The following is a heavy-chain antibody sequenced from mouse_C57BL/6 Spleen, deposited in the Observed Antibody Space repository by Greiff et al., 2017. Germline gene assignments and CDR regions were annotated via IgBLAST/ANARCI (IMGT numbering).Heavy chain of an antibody. J-gene: IGHJ2*01. Sequence: VQLKESGAELARPGASVKLSCKASGYTFTSYGISWVKQRTGQGLEWIGEIYPRSGNTYYNEKFKGKATLTADKSSSTAYMELRSLTSEDSAVYFCARSSTVVATLNYFDYWGQGTTLTVSS. CDR1: GYTFTSYG. D-gene: IGHD1-1*01. CDR3: ARSSTVVATLNYFDY. V-gene: IGHV1-81*01. CDR2: IYPRSGNT.